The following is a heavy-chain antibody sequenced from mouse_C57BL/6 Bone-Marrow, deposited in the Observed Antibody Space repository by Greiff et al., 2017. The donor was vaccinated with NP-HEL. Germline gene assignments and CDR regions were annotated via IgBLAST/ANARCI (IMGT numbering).Heavy chain of an antibody. CDR1: GYTFTSYW. Sequence: VQLQQPGAELVMPGASVKLSCKASGYTFTSYWMHWVKQRPGQGLEWIGEIDPSDSYTNYNQKFKGKSTLTVDKSSSTAYMQLSSLTSEDSAVYYCARGTYEYGRPYAMDYWGQGTSVTVSS. V-gene: IGHV1-69*01. CDR3: ARGTYEYGRPYAMDY. D-gene: IGHD2-4*01. CDR2: IDPSDSYT. J-gene: IGHJ4*01.